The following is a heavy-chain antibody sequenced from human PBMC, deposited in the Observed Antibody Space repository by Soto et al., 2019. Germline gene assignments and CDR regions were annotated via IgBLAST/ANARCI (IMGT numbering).Heavy chain of an antibody. CDR3: ASGQDYDFWSGYYRAWFDP. CDR1: GGSLSSSGYY. D-gene: IGHD3-3*01. V-gene: IGHV4-39*01. CDR2: IYYSGST. J-gene: IGHJ5*02. Sequence: SETLSLTCTVSGGSLSSSGYYWGWIRQPPGKGLEWIGSIYYSGSTYYNPSLKSRVTISVDTSKNQFSLKLSSVTAADTAVYYCASGQDYDFWSGYYRAWFDPWGQGTLVTVSS.